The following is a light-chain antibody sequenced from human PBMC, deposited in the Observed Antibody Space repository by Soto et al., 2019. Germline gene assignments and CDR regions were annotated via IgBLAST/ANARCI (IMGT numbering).Light chain of an antibody. CDR1: QSISDT. CDR2: GAS. Sequence: EIVMTQSPATLSVSPGGRATLSCRASQSISDTLAWYQQKPGQAPRLLIHGASTRATGFPARFSDSGSGTDFTLTISSLQSEDFVVYYCQQYNNWPWTFGQGTKVDIK. CDR3: QQYNNWPWT. J-gene: IGKJ1*01. V-gene: IGKV3-15*01.